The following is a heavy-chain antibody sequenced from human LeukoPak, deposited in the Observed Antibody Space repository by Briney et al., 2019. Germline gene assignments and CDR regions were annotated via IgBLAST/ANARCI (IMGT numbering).Heavy chain of an antibody. Sequence: GRSLRLSCAASGFTFDDYAMHWVRQAPGKGLEWVSGISWNSGSIDYADSVKGRFTISRDNAKNTLYLQMNSLRAEDTAVYYCARDVGVCLDYWGQGTLVTVSS. V-gene: IGHV3-9*01. CDR2: ISWNSGSI. CDR1: GFTFDDYA. D-gene: IGHD2-8*01. J-gene: IGHJ4*02. CDR3: ARDVGVCLDY.